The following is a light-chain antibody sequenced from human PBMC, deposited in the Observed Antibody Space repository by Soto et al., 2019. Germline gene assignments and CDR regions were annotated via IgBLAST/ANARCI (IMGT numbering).Light chain of an antibody. J-gene: IGLJ2*01. V-gene: IGLV2-8*01. CDR2: DNN. Sequence: QSALTQPPSASGSPGQSVTISCTGTSSDVGGYDYVSWYQQHPGKAPKLLIYDNNKRPSGIPDRFSGSKSGTSGTLDITGLQTGDEADYYCATWDGSLPAEVFGGGTKVTVL. CDR3: ATWDGSLPAEV. CDR1: SSDVGGYDY.